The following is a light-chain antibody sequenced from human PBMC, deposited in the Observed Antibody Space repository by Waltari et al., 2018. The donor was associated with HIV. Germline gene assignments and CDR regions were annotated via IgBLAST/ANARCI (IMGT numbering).Light chain of an antibody. Sequence: QSVLTQPPSVSEAPRQRVTISCSGSSSNIGNNAVNCYQQVPGTAPKLLIYYDDLLSSGVSDRFSGSKSGTSASLAIRGLQSEDEAEYYCAAWDDYLNGYVFGSGTKVTVL. CDR2: YDD. CDR1: SSNIGNNA. CDR3: AAWDDYLNGYV. V-gene: IGLV1-36*01. J-gene: IGLJ1*01.